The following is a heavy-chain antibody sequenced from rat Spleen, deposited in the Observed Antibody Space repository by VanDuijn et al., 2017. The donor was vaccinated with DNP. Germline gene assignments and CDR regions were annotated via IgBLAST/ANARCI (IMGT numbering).Heavy chain of an antibody. Sequence: QVQLKESGPGLAQPSQTLSLTCTVSGFSLTNYPLHWVRQPPRKGLEWMGVMWTDGDTSYNSALKSRLSISRDTSKSQVFLKMNSLQTEDTAIYFCTRDKIIWNNYWYFDFWGPGTMVTVSS. CDR2: MWTDGDT. J-gene: IGHJ1*01. V-gene: IGHV2-32*01. D-gene: IGHD1-3*01. CDR1: GFSLTNYP. CDR3: TRDKIIWNNYWYFDF.